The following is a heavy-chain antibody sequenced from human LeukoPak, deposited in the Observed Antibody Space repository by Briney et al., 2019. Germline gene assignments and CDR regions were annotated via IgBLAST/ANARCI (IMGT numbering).Heavy chain of an antibody. D-gene: IGHD6-13*01. J-gene: IGHJ6*02. CDR1: GVSISSYY. CDR3: ARDAGSSSVWDV. CDR2: IYYSGST. Sequence: SSENLSLNCTVSGVSISSYYWSWIRQPPGKGLEWVGYIYYSGSTNYNPSLKSRVTISVDTSKNQFSLKLSSVTAADTAVYYCARDAGSSSVWDVWGQGTTVTVSS. V-gene: IGHV4-59*01.